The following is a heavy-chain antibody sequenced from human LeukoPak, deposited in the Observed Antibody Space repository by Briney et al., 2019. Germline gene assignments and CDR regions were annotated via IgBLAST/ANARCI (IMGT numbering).Heavy chain of an antibody. CDR1: GYTFASYY. D-gene: IGHD4-23*01. V-gene: IGHV1-46*01. CDR3: ARAPLGGNSGFWLY. Sequence: ASVKVSCKASGYTFASYYIHWVRQAPGQGLEWMGIINPSGGSTSYAQKFQGRVTMTRDTSTSTVYMDLSSLRSEDTAMYYCARAPLGGNSGFWLYWGQGTLVIVSS. CDR2: INPSGGST. J-gene: IGHJ4*02.